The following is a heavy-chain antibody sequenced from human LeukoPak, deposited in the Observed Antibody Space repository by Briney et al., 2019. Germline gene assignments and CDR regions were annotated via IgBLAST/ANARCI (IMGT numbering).Heavy chain of an antibody. D-gene: IGHD3-10*01. CDR3: AKHSGRGSGSSPGY. CDR1: GFTFSRYA. V-gene: IGHV3-23*01. J-gene: IGHJ4*02. CDR2: LSVSGT. Sequence: PEGSLGVSCAASGFTFSRYAMSWVRQAPGKGVEWVSGLSVSGTYYADSVKGRFTISRDNSKNTLYLLMNSLRVDDTAVYYCAKHSGRGSGSSPGYWGQGTLVTVSS.